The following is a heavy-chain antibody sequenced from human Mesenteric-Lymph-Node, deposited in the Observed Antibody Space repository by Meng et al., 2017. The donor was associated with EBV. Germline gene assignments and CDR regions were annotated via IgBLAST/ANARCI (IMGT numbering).Heavy chain of an antibody. J-gene: IGHJ5*02. CDR3: ARAHRVLFGELNWFDP. Sequence: QVNMQGSGPGLVKPSQTLSLTCAVSSGSINSGSYYWSWIRQPPGKGLEWIGYIYYSGSTYYNPSLKSRVTISVDTSKNQFSLKLKSVTAADTAVYYCARAHRVLFGELNWFDPWGQGTLVTVSS. CDR1: SGSINSGSYY. D-gene: IGHD3-10*01. V-gene: IGHV4-30-4*01. CDR2: IYYSGST.